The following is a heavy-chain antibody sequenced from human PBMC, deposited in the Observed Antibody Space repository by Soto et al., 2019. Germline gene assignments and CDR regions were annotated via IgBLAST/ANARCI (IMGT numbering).Heavy chain of an antibody. V-gene: IGHV5-51*01. CDR2: IYPGDSDT. J-gene: IGHJ3*02. D-gene: IGHD3-22*01. CDR3: ARGQEYYDSSDLGDAFDI. Sequence: GESLKISCKGSGYSFTSYWIGWVRQMPGKGLEWMGIIYPGDSDTRYSPSFQGQVTISADKSISTAYLQWSSLKASDTAMYYCARGQEYYDSSDLGDAFDIWGQGTMVTVSS. CDR1: GYSFTSYW.